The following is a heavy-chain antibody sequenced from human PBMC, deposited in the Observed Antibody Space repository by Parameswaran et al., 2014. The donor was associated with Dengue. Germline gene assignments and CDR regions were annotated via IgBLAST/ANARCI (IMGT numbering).Heavy chain of an antibody. J-gene: IGHJ5*02. CDR2: ISSSGSTI. D-gene: IGHD3-10*01. V-gene: IGHV3-11*01. Sequence: VRQMPGKGLEWVSYISSSGSTIYYADSVKGRFTISRDNADNSLYLQMNSLRAEDTALYYCARAGFGELLDNWFDPWGQGTLVTVSS. CDR3: ARAGFGELLDNWFDP.